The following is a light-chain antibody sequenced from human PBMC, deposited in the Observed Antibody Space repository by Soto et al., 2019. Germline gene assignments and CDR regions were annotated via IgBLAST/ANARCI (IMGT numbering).Light chain of an antibody. J-gene: IGLJ2*01. Sequence: QSALTQPASVSGSPGQSITISCTGTSSDVGGYNFVSWYQQHPGTAPKLMIYDVRNRPSGVSNRFSGSKSGNTASLTISGLQPEDEADYYCSSYTSSSTVVFGGGTKLTVL. V-gene: IGLV2-14*01. CDR1: SSDVGGYNF. CDR3: SSYTSSSTVV. CDR2: DVR.